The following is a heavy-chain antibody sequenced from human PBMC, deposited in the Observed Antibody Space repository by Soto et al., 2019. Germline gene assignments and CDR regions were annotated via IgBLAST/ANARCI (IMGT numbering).Heavy chain of an antibody. CDR3: ATTSQLYASRMGEYCFDY. CDR1: GYTFTSYG. J-gene: IGHJ4*02. D-gene: IGHD3-16*01. CDR2: ISAYNGNT. V-gene: IGHV1-18*04. Sequence: ASVKVSCKASGYTFTSYGISWVRQAPGQGLEWMGWISAYNGNTNYAQKLQGRVTMTTDTSTSTAYMELRSLRSDDTAVYYCATTSQLYASRMGEYCFDYWGQGTLVTVSS.